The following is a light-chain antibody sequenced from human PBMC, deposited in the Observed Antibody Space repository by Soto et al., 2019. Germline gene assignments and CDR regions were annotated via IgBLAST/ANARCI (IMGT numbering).Light chain of an antibody. V-gene: IGKV1-5*03. J-gene: IGKJ5*01. CDR2: KAS. CDR1: QSISSW. CDR3: QQDESYSIA. Sequence: DIQMTQSPATLSASVGDRVTITCRASQSISSWLAWYQQKPGNAPKLLIYKASSLASGVTSKISCGGSGTEFTLTISSLHRDDFVPYYCQQDESYSIAFGQGTRLEIK.